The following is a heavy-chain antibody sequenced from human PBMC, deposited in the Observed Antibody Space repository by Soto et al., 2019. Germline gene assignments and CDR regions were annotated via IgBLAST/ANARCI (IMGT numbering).Heavy chain of an antibody. CDR1: GGSISSSSYY. CDR2: IYYSGST. D-gene: IGHD1-26*01. V-gene: IGHV4-39*01. J-gene: IGHJ4*02. Sequence: QLQLQESGPGLVKPSETLSLTCTVSGGSISSSSYYWGWIRQPPGKGLEWIGSIYYSGSTYYNPSLKSRVTISVDTSKNQFSLKLSSVTAADTAVYYCARCGGSPAFDYWGQGTLVTVSS. CDR3: ARCGGSPAFDY.